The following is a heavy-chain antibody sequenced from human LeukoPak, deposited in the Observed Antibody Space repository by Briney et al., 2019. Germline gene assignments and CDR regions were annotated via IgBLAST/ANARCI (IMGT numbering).Heavy chain of an antibody. D-gene: IGHD6-13*01. V-gene: IGHV4-38-2*02. CDR2: IYPTGST. CDR3: ARAYSSSWYWNWFDP. Sequence: PSETLSLTCTVSGYSISSGYYWGWIRQPPGKGLEWIGNIYPTGSTYHNPSLKSRVTISVDTSKNQFSLKVSSVSAADTAVYYCARAYSSSWYWNWFDPWGQGTLVTVSS. J-gene: IGHJ5*02. CDR1: GYSISSGYY.